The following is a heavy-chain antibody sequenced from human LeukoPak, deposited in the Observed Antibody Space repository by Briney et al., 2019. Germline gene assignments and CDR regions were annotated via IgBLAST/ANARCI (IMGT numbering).Heavy chain of an antibody. CDR3: ARQIGGQYEDGFDI. D-gene: IGHD2-8*01. V-gene: IGHV1-46*01. J-gene: IGHJ3*02. CDR2: VNPSGGTT. CDR1: GYTFTSSY. Sequence: ASVKVSCKASGYTFTSSYMHWVRQAPGQGLEWVGIVNPSGGTTIYAQKFQGRVTMTRDTSTSTVYIELRSLRSEDTAVYYCARQIGGQYEDGFDIWGQGTMVTVSS.